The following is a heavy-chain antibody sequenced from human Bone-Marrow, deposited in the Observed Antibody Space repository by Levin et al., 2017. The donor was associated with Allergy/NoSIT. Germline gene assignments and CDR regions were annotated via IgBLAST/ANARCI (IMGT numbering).Heavy chain of an antibody. V-gene: IGHV3-66*01. J-gene: IGHJ5*02. CDR3: ARDVGP. D-gene: IGHD1-26*01. CDR1: GFDVSRHY. CDR2: VYSGGDT. Sequence: GGSLRLSCAASGFDVSRHYVKWVRQAPGKGLEWVSLVYSGGDTYYADSVKGRFTISRDKSTNTMFLQMNNLRVEDTAVYYCARDVGPWGPGTLVTVSS.